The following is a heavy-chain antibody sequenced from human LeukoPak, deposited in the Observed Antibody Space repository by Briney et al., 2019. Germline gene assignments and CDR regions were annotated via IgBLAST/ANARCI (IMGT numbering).Heavy chain of an antibody. CDR2: IRYHGSNK. V-gene: IGHV3-30*02. Sequence: GGSLRLSCAASGFTFSSYGMHWVRQAPGKGLEWAAFIRYHGSNKYYTESVKGRFIISRDNSKDTLYLQMNSLRTDDTSVYYCAKEPSDNWGQGTLVTVSS. CDR1: GFTFSSYG. CDR3: AKEPSDN. J-gene: IGHJ4*02.